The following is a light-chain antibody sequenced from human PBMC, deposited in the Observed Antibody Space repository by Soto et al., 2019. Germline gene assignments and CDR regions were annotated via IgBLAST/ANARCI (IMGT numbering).Light chain of an antibody. Sequence: DIQMTQSPSSLSASVGDRVTITCRASQSIISYLNWYQQKPGKAPKLLIYAASRLQSGVPSRFSGSGSGTDFTLTINSLQPEDFATYCCQQSYKTPWTFGQGTKVEIK. CDR2: AAS. J-gene: IGKJ1*01. V-gene: IGKV1-39*01. CDR1: QSIISY. CDR3: QQSYKTPWT.